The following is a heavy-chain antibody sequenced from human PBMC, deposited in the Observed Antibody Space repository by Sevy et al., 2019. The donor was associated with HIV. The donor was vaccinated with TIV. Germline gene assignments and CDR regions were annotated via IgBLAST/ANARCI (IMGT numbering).Heavy chain of an antibody. Sequence: ASVKVSCKASGYTFTVQYIHWVRQAPGQGLEWMGWINPKSGDRNYAQEFQGRVTMTRDTSISTAYMELSGLKSDDTAVYYCSRDFRLRGYSSCCYDYWGQGTLVTVSS. CDR2: INPKSGDR. V-gene: IGHV1-2*02. D-gene: IGHD5-12*01. CDR3: SRDFRLRGYSSCCYDY. J-gene: IGHJ4*02. CDR1: GYTFTVQY.